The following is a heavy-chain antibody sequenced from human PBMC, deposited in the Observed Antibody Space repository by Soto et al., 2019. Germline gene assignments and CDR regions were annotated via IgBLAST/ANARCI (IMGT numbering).Heavy chain of an antibody. V-gene: IGHV1-18*01. CDR2: ISNYNGDT. Sequence: QVQLVQSGAEVKKPGASVKVSCKASGYTFTSYGISWVRQAPGQGLEWMGWISNYNGDTNYAQKLQGRVTMTTDTSTSPAHMELRSLQSDDTAVYYCTRGGQLFAGNYFDYWGPGTRVTVSS. J-gene: IGHJ4*02. D-gene: IGHD3-10*02. CDR1: GYTFTSYG. CDR3: TRGGQLFAGNYFDY.